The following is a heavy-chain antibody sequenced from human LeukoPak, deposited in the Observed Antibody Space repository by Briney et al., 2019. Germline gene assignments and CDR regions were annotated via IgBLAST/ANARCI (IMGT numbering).Heavy chain of an antibody. CDR1: GGSISSYY. CDR2: IYYSGST. CDR3: ARGGNYWHQWWFDP. Sequence: SETLSLTCTVSGGSISSYYWSWIRQPPGKGLEWIGYIYYSGSTNYNPSLKSRVTISVDTSKNQFSLKLSSVTAADTAVYYCARGGNYWHQWWFDPWGRGTLVSVSS. J-gene: IGHJ5*02. V-gene: IGHV4-59*01. D-gene: IGHD1-26*01.